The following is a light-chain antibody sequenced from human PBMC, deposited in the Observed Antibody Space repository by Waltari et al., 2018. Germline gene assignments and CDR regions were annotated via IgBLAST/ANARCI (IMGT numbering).Light chain of an antibody. CDR2: GAS. CDR1: QRISSSY. V-gene: IGKV3-20*01. CDR3: QQYGSSIFT. J-gene: IGKJ3*01. Sequence: EIVLTPSPGTLSLSPGERATLSCRASQRISSSYLAWYQQKPGQAPRLLIYGASSRATGIPDRFSGSGSGTDFTLTISRLEPEDFAVYYCQQYGSSIFTFGPGTKVDIK.